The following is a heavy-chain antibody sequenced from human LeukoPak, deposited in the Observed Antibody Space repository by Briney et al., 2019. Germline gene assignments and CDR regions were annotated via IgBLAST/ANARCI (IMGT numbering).Heavy chain of an antibody. CDR1: GGTFSSYA. CDR3: ARDMPMIVATINWFDP. D-gene: IGHD3-22*01. Sequence: AASVKVSCKASGGTFSSYAISWVRQAPGQGLEWMGRIIPILGIANYAQKFQGRVTITADKSTSTAYMELSSLRSEDTAVYYCARDMPMIVATINWFDPWGQGTLVTVSS. J-gene: IGHJ5*02. V-gene: IGHV1-69*04. CDR2: IIPILGIA.